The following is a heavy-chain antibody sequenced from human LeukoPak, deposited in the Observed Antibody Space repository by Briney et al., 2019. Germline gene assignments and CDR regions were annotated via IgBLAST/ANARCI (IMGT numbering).Heavy chain of an antibody. V-gene: IGHV4-61*08. CDR2: HNGDP. Sequence: PSETLSLTCTVSGASVSSGDYHWSWVRQAPGKGLEWIGHNGDPSYNPSLKSRVVISIDMSRNQFSLRLNSVTAADTATYFCVTYYVNGGGRGHWGPGTLVTVSS. CDR1: GASVSSGDYH. J-gene: IGHJ4*02. CDR3: VTYYVNGGGRGH. D-gene: IGHD3-16*01.